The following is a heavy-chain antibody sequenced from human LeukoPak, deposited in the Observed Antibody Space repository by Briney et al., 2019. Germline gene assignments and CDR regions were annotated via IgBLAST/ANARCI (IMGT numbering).Heavy chain of an antibody. CDR3: ARLDYDFWSGSNSGWFDP. V-gene: IGHV4-59*01. J-gene: IGHJ5*02. D-gene: IGHD3-3*01. CDR2: IYYSGST. CDR1: GGSISSYY. Sequence: SVTLSLTCTVSGGSISSYYWSWIRQSPGKGVEWVGYIYYSGSTNYNPSLKSRVTISVDTSKNQFSLKLSSVTAADTAVYYCARLDYDFWSGSNSGWFDPWGQGTLVTVSS.